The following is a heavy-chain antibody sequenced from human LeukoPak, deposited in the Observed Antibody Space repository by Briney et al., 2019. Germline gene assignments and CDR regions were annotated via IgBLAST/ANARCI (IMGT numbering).Heavy chain of an antibody. Sequence: SETLSLTCAVSGGSISSAGYYWGWIRQPPGKGLEWIGSIYYSGSTYYNPSLKSRVTISVDTSKNQFSLKLSSVTAADTAVYYCARDDNDYYGSGTPRVWFDPWGQGTLVTVSS. CDR1: GGSISSAGYY. J-gene: IGHJ5*02. CDR3: ARDDNDYYGSGTPRVWFDP. V-gene: IGHV4-39*07. D-gene: IGHD3-10*01. CDR2: IYYSGST.